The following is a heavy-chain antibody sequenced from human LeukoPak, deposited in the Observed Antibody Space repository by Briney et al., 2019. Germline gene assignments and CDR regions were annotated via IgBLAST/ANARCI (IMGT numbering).Heavy chain of an antibody. CDR3: ARDWARITGTSWGGFDY. J-gene: IGHJ4*02. V-gene: IGHV3-30-3*01. CDR2: ISYDGSNK. Sequence: GGSLRLSCAASGFTFSTHAMHWVRQAPGKGLEWVAVISYDGSNKYYADSVKGRFTISRDNSKNTLYLQMNSLRAEDTAVYYCARDWARITGTSWGGFDYWGQGTLVTVSS. D-gene: IGHD1-20*01. CDR1: GFTFSTHA.